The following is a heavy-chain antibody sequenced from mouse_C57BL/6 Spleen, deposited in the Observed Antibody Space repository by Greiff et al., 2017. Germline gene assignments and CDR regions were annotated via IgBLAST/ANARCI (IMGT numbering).Heavy chain of an antibody. D-gene: IGHD2-5*01. CDR3: ARGDYSNPYAMDY. V-gene: IGHV1-22*01. Sequence: VQLQQSGPELVKPGASVKMSCKASGYTFTDYNMHWVKQSHGKSLEWIGYINPNNGGTSYNQKFKGKATLTVNKSSSTAYMELRSLTSEDSAVYYCARGDYSNPYAMDYWGQGTSVTVSS. J-gene: IGHJ4*01. CDR2: INPNNGGT. CDR1: GYTFTDYN.